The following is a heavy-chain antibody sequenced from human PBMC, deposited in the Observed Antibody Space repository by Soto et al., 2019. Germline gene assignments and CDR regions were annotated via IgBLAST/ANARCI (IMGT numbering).Heavy chain of an antibody. Sequence: QVQLVQSGAEVKKPGSSVKVSCKASGGTFSSYAISWVRQAPGQGLEWMGGIIPIFGTANYAQKFQGRVTITADKSTSTAYMELSSLRSEDTAVYYYARAKEPIFGPDKDYYGMDVWGQGTTVTVSS. V-gene: IGHV1-69*06. D-gene: IGHD3-3*01. J-gene: IGHJ6*02. CDR2: IIPIFGTA. CDR3: ARAKEPIFGPDKDYYGMDV. CDR1: GGTFSSYA.